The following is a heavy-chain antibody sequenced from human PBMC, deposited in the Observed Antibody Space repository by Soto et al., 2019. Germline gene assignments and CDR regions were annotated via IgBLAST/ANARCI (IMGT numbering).Heavy chain of an antibody. Sequence: APRKGSSKAPCFTFTRHCISWGRQAPGQGLEWMGWISAYNGNTNYAQKLQGRVTMTTDTSTSTAYMELRSLRSDDTAVYYCARDLADPFDYWGQGTLVTVSS. V-gene: IGHV1-18*01. CDR1: CFTFTRHC. J-gene: IGHJ4*02. CDR3: ARDLADPFDY. D-gene: IGHD6-19*01. CDR2: ISAYNGNT.